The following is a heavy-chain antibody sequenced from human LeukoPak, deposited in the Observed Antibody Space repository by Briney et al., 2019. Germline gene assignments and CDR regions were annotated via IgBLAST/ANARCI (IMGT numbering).Heavy chain of an antibody. V-gene: IGHV5-51*01. J-gene: IGHJ4*02. CDR3: ARRPRGYSGYDPPSHFDY. CDR2: IYPGDSDT. CDR1: GYSFTSYW. D-gene: IGHD5-12*01. Sequence: GESLKISCKGSGYSFTSYWIGWVRQMPGKDLEWMGIIYPGDSDTRYSPSFQGQVTISADKSISTAYLQWSSLKASDTAMYYCARRPRGYSGYDPPSHFDYWGQGTLVTVSS.